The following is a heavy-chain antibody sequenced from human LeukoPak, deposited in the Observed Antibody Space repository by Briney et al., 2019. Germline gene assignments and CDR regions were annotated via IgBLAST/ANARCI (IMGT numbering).Heavy chain of an antibody. V-gene: IGHV3-23*01. J-gene: IGHJ3*02. CDR1: GFTFSSYG. Sequence: GGSLRLSCAASGFTFSSYGMSWVRQAPGKGLEWVSAISGSGGSTYYADSVKGRFTISRDNSKNTLYLQMNGLRAEDTAVYYCARDRSSSSAFDIWGQGTMVTVSS. CDR3: ARDRSSSSAFDI. D-gene: IGHD6-13*01. CDR2: ISGSGGST.